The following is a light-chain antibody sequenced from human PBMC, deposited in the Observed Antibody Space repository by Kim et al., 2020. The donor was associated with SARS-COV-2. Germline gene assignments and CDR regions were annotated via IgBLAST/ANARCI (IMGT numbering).Light chain of an antibody. V-gene: IGLV3-21*04. J-gene: IGLJ1*01. CDR3: QVWDSSSDHRYV. Sequence: PGKAARMTCGGNTIGGKSVHWYQQKPGQAPVLVIYYDSDRPSGIPERFSGSHSGNTATLTISRVEAGDEADYYCQVWDSSSDHRYVFGTGTKVTVL. CDR2: YDS. CDR1: TIGGKS.